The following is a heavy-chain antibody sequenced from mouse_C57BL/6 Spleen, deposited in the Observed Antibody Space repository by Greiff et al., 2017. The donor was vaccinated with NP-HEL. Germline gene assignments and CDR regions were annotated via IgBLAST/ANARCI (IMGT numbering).Heavy chain of an antibody. CDR1: GYTFTSYW. CDR3: ARQEAHYYGSSYWYFDG. V-gene: IGHV1-69*01. Sequence: QVQLQQPGAELVMPGASVKLSCKASGYTFTSYWMHWVKQRPGQGLEWIGEIDPSDSYTNYNQKFKGKSTLTVDKSSSTAYMQLSSLTSEDSAVYYCARQEAHYYGSSYWYFDGWGTGTTVTVAS. J-gene: IGHJ1*03. CDR2: IDPSDSYT. D-gene: IGHD1-1*01.